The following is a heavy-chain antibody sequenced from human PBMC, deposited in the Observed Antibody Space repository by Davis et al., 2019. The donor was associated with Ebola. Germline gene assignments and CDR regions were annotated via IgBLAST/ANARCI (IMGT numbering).Heavy chain of an antibody. CDR1: GGSISSSNW. V-gene: IGHV4-4*02. D-gene: IGHD6-19*01. Sequence: SCAVSGGSISSSNWWSWVRQPPGKGLEWIGEIYHSGSINYNPSLKSRVTISVDKSKNQFSLKLSSVTAADTAVYYCARGDSSGWYVLDYWGQGTLVTVSS. CDR2: IYHSGSI. J-gene: IGHJ4*02. CDR3: ARGDSSGWYVLDY.